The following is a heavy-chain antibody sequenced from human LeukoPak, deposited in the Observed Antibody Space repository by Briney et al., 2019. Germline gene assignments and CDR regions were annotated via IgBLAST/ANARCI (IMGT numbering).Heavy chain of an antibody. CDR1: GFTFYTYS. V-gene: IGHV3-48*01. D-gene: IGHD2-2*01. Sequence: GGSLRLSCSASGFTFYTYSMTWVRQAPGKGLEWVSYMSGDGKTIFYADSVRGRFTISRDNAKNSLYLQMNSLRAEDTAVYYCARRYCSSASCLFDYWGQGTLVTVSS. CDR2: MSGDGKTI. J-gene: IGHJ4*02. CDR3: ARRYCSSASCLFDY.